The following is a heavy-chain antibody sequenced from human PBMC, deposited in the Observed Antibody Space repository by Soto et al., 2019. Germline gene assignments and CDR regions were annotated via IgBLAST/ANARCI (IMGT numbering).Heavy chain of an antibody. Sequence: SETLSLTCAVYGGSFSGYYWSWIRQPPGKGLEWIGEINHSGSTNYNPSLKSRVTISVDTSKNQFSLKLSSVTAADTAVYYCARGNIVVVVAAIVSSYFDYWGQGTLVTVSS. CDR2: INHSGST. D-gene: IGHD2-15*01. V-gene: IGHV4-34*01. J-gene: IGHJ4*02. CDR3: ARGNIVVVVAAIVSSYFDY. CDR1: GGSFSGYY.